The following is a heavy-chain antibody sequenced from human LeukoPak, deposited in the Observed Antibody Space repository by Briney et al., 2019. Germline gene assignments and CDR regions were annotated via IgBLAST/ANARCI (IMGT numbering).Heavy chain of an antibody. CDR3: ARVDYYDSSGYYYEP. CDR2: IYSGGST. Sequence: PGGSLSLSCAASGFTVSSNYMSWVRQAPGKGLEWVSVIYSGGSTYYADSVKGRFTISRDNSKNTLYLQMNSLRAKDTAVYYCARVDYYDSSGYYYEPWGQGTLVTVSS. V-gene: IGHV3-53*01. D-gene: IGHD3-22*01. CDR1: GFTVSSNY. J-gene: IGHJ5*02.